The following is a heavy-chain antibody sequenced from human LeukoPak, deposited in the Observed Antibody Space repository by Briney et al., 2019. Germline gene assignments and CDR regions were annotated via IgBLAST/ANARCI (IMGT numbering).Heavy chain of an antibody. D-gene: IGHD3-16*01. J-gene: IGHJ5*02. V-gene: IGHV3-21*01. CDR1: GFTFSSYS. CDR3: ARDLARGGFWFDP. Sequence: GGSLRLSCAASGFTFSSYSMNWVRQAPGKGLEWVSSISSSSSYIYYADSVKGRFTISRDNAKNSLYLQMNSLRAEDTAVYYCARDLARGGFWFDPWXXXXLVTVSS. CDR2: ISSSSSYI.